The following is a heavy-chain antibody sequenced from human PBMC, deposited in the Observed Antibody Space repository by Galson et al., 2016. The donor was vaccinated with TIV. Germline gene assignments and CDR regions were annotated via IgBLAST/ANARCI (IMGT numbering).Heavy chain of an antibody. CDR2: MNPNSGNT. V-gene: IGHV1-8*01. CDR3: ARSGDYGDY. D-gene: IGHD4-17*01. Sequence: SVKVSCKASGYSFSTYDINWVRQAPGQGLEWMGWMNPNSGNTGYSQKFRGRVTMTRNTSERTAYMELSSLTSEVTAVYYCARSGDYGDYWGQGTLVTVSS. CDR1: GYSFSTYD. J-gene: IGHJ4*02.